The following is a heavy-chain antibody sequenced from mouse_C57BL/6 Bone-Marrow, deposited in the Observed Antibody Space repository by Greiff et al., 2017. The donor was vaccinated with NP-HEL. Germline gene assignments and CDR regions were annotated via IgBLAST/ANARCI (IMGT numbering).Heavy chain of an antibody. Sequence: EVKLVESGGGLVKPGGSLKLSCAASGFTFSSYAMSWVRQTPEKRLEWVATISDGGSYTYYPDNVKGRFTISRDNAKNNLYLQMSHLKSEDTAIYYCAREGSYYWYFDVWGTGTTVTVSS. CDR3: AREGSYYWYFDV. J-gene: IGHJ1*03. V-gene: IGHV5-4*01. D-gene: IGHD6-1*01. CDR2: ISDGGSYT. CDR1: GFTFSSYA.